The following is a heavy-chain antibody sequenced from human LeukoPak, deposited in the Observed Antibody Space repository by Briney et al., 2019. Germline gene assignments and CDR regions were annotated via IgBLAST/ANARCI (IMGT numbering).Heavy chain of an antibody. Sequence: SQTLSLTCSVSGGSISSGGYYCNWVRQLPEKGLGWLGYISHSGYSYYTPSLKSRLTLSMDTSKNQFSLKLTSVPAADTAVYYCAKFGSDAFDIWGQGTMVTVSS. CDR2: ISHSGYS. D-gene: IGHD3-10*01. J-gene: IGHJ3*02. CDR1: GGSISSGGYY. V-gene: IGHV4-31*03. CDR3: AKFGSDAFDI.